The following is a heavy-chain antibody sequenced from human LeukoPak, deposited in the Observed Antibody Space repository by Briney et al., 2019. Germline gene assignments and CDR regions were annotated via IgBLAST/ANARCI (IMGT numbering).Heavy chain of an antibody. Sequence: SETLSLTCTVSGYSISSGYYWGWIRQPPGKGLEWIGSIYHSGSTYYNPSLKSRVTISVDTSKNQFSLKLSSVTAADTAVYYCARDPSACSGGSCYKIDYWGQGTLVTVSS. V-gene: IGHV4-38-2*02. D-gene: IGHD2-15*01. CDR3: ARDPSACSGGSCYKIDY. CDR2: IYHSGST. CDR1: GYSISSGYY. J-gene: IGHJ4*02.